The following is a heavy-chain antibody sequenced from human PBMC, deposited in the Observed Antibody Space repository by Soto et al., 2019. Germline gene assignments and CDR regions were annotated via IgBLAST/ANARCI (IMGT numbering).Heavy chain of an antibody. D-gene: IGHD6-6*01. CDR3: AREGSSSEGYYYYGMDV. CDR1: GDSVSSNSAA. J-gene: IGHJ6*02. Sequence: QTLSLTCAISGDSVSSNSAAWNCIRQSPSRGLEWLGRTYYRSKWYNDYAVSVKSRITINPDTSKNQFSLQLNSVTPEDTAVYYCAREGSSSEGYYYYGMDVWGQGTTVTVSS. CDR2: TYYRSKWYN. V-gene: IGHV6-1*01.